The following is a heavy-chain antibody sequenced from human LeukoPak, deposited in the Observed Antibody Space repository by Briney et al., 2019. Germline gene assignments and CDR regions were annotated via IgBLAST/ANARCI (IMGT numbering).Heavy chain of an antibody. V-gene: IGHV3-21*04. J-gene: IGHJ4*02. CDR1: GSTFSSYS. Sequence: GGSLRLSCAASGSTFSSYSMNWVRQAPGKGLEWVSSISSSSSYIYYADSVKGRFTISRDNAKNSLYLQMNSLRAEDTAVYYCAKDTGSSGFISWYYWGQGTLVTVSS. CDR2: ISSSSSYI. D-gene: IGHD3-22*01. CDR3: AKDTGSSGFISWYY.